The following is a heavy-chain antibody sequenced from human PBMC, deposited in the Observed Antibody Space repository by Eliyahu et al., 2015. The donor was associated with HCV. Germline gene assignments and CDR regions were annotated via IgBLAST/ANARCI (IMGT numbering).Heavy chain of an antibody. CDR1: GGSFSGYY. D-gene: IGHD6-19*01. J-gene: IGHJ3*02. V-gene: IGHV4-34*01. CDR2: INHSGST. CDR3: ARSYSSGWYGGALIAFDI. Sequence: QVQLQQWGAGLLKPSETLSLTCXVYGGSFSGYYWSWIRQPPGKGLEWIGEINHSGSTNYNPSLKSRVTISVDTSKNQFSLKLSSVTAADTAVYYCARSYSSGWYGGALIAFDIWGQGTMVTVSS.